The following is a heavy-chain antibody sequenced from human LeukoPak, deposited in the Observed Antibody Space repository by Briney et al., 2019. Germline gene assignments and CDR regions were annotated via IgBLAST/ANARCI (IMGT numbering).Heavy chain of an antibody. V-gene: IGHV4-4*07. CDR3: ARDNRGYCSSSSCYSEGYFHYYMDV. CDR2: IYTSGTT. CDR1: GASVSSIGYS. Sequence: PSETLSLTCGVSGASVSSIGYSWSWIRQPAGKGLEWIGRIYTSGTTNYNPSLKSRVTMSVDTSKNQFSLKLSSVTAADTAVYFCARDNRGYCSSSSCYSEGYFHYYMDVWGKGSTVTVSS. J-gene: IGHJ6*03. D-gene: IGHD2-2*01.